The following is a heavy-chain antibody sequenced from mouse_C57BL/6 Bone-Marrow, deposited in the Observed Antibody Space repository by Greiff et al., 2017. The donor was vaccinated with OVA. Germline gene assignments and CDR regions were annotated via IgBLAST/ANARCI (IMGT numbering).Heavy chain of an antibody. D-gene: IGHD1-1*01. Sequence: VQLQQPGAELVMPGASVKLSCKASGYTFTSYWMHWVKQRPGQGLEWIGEIDPSDSYTNYNQKFKGKSTLTVDKSSSTAYMQLSSLTSEDSAVYYCAREVYYYGSSYPNYFDYWGQGTTLTVSS. J-gene: IGHJ2*01. CDR3: AREVYYYGSSYPNYFDY. CDR2: IDPSDSYT. V-gene: IGHV1-69*01. CDR1: GYTFTSYW.